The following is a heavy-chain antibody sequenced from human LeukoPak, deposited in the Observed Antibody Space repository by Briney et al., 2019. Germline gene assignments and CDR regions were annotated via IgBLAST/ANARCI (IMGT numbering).Heavy chain of an antibody. V-gene: IGHV1-46*01. CDR3: ARDRGGGESWFDP. J-gene: IGHJ5*02. Sequence: GASVKVSCKASGYTFTDYYMHWVRQAPGQGLEWMGIINPSGGSANYAQKFQGRVTITADKSTTTAYMELSSLRSEDTAVYYCARDRGGGESWFDPWGQGTLVTVSS. CDR1: GYTFTDYY. D-gene: IGHD5-24*01. CDR2: INPSGGSA.